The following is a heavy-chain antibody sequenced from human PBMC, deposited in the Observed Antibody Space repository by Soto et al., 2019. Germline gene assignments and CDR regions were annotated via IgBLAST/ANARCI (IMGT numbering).Heavy chain of an antibody. J-gene: IGHJ4*02. Sequence: SETLSLTCTVSGGSVSSGSYYWSWIRQPPGKGLEWIGYIYYSGSTKYNPSLKSRVTISVDTSKNQFSLKLSSVTTADTAVYYCARTYYYDSSGYYQHFDYWGQGTLVTVSS. V-gene: IGHV4-61*01. CDR1: GGSVSSGSYY. CDR2: IYYSGST. CDR3: ARTYYYDSSGYYQHFDY. D-gene: IGHD3-22*01.